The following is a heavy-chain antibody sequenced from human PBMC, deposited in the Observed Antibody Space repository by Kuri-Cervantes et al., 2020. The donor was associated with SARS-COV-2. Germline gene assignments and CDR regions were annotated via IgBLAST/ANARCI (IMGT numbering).Heavy chain of an antibody. J-gene: IGHJ4*02. CDR2: IGQDGSVK. CDR1: GLTFRSYS. Sequence: GESLKISCAASGLTFRSYSMNWVRQSPGKGLEWVANIGQDGSVKYYVDSAKGRFTISRDNAKNSLYLQMNSLRAEDTAVYYCARGRFRDYWGQGTLVTVSS. D-gene: IGHD2-21*01. CDR3: ARGRFRDY. V-gene: IGHV3-7*01.